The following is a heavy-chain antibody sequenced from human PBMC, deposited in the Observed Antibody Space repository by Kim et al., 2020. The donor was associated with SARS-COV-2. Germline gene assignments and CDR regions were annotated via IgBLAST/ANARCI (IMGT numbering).Heavy chain of an antibody. CDR3: ARGGQEEEYSSSWYKSWFDP. CDR1: GGTFSSYA. J-gene: IGHJ5*02. D-gene: IGHD6-13*01. CDR2: IIPIFGTA. Sequence: SVKVSCKASGGTFSSYAISWVRQAPGQGLEWMGGIIPIFGTANYAQKFQGRVTITADESTSTAYMELSSLRSEDTAVYYCARGGQEEEYSSSWYKSWFDPWGQGTLVTVSS. V-gene: IGHV1-69*13.